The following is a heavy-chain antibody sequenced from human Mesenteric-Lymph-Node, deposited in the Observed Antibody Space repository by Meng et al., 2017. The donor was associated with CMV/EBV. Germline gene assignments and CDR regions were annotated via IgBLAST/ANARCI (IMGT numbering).Heavy chain of an antibody. V-gene: IGHV3-53*01. D-gene: IGHD2-2*01. CDR3: AREGAEKYCSSTSCYAVGMDV. CDR1: GFTFSKYY. J-gene: IGHJ6*02. CDR2: IYSGGST. Sequence: GGFLRLSCAASGFTFSKYYMTWIRQAPGKGLEWVSVIYSGGSTYYADSVKGRFTISRDNSKNTLYLQMNSLRAEDTAVYYCAREGAEKYCSSTSCYAVGMDVWGQGTTVTVSS.